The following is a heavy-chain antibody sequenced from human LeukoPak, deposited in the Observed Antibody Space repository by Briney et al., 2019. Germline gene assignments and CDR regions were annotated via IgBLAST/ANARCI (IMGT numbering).Heavy chain of an antibody. D-gene: IGHD3-10*01. CDR1: GDSVSSNSAA. CDR2: TYSRSTWYN. V-gene: IGHV6-1*01. Sequence: SQTLSLTCAISGDSVSSNSAAWNWIRQSPSRGLEWLGRTYSRSTWYNDYAVSVQSRITINPDTSKNQFSLQLNSVTPEDTAVYYCARARLHHNYGSGTNFDFWGQGTLVTVSS. J-gene: IGHJ4*02. CDR3: ARARLHHNYGSGTNFDF.